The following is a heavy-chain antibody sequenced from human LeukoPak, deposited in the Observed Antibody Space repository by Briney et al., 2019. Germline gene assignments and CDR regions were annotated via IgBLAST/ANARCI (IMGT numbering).Heavy chain of an antibody. D-gene: IGHD3-22*01. V-gene: IGHV4-30-4*08. Sequence: PSETLSLICTVSGGSISSGDYYWSWIRQPPGKGLEWIGYIYYSGSTYYNPSLKSRVTISVDTSKNQFSLKLSSVTAADTAVYYCARGYYYDSSGSFDYWGQGTLVTVSS. CDR2: IYYSGST. CDR3: ARGYYYDSSGSFDY. CDR1: GGSISSGDYY. J-gene: IGHJ4*02.